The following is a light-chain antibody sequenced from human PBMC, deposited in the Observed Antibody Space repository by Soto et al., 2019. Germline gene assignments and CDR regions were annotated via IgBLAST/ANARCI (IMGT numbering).Light chain of an antibody. CDR3: SSYTSSSTYV. V-gene: IGLV2-14*03. CDR1: SSDVGGFNY. J-gene: IGLJ1*01. CDR2: DVT. Sequence: QSVLTQPASVSGSPGQSITISCPGTSSDVGGFNYVSWYQQHPGKAPKLMIYDVTNRPSGVSYRFSGSKSGNTASLTISGLQAEDEADYYCSSYTSSSTYVFGTGTRSPS.